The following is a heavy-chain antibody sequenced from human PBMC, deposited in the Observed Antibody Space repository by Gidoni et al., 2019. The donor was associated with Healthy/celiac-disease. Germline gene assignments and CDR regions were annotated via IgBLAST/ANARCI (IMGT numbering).Heavy chain of an antibody. Sequence: VSYISSSSSTIYYADSVKGRFTISRDNAKNSLYLQMNSLRDEDTAVYYCARDRDLLLWFGELLRHYYGMDVWGQGTTVTVSS. CDR3: ARDRDLLLWFGELLRHYYGMDV. J-gene: IGHJ6*02. V-gene: IGHV3-48*02. CDR2: ISSSSSTI. D-gene: IGHD3-10*01.